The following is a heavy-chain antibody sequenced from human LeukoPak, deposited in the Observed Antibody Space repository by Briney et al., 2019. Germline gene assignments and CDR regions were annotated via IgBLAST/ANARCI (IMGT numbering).Heavy chain of an antibody. CDR1: GGTFSSYA. D-gene: IGHD2-2*01. J-gene: IGHJ5*02. CDR3: ARDVSSTVNWFDP. CDR2: IIPIFGTA. V-gene: IGHV1-69*05. Sequence: SVKVSCKASGGTFSSYAISWVQQAPGQGLEWMGGIIPIFGTANYAQKFQGRVTITTDESTSTAYMELSSLRSEDTAVYYCARDVSSTVNWFDPWGQGTLVTVSS.